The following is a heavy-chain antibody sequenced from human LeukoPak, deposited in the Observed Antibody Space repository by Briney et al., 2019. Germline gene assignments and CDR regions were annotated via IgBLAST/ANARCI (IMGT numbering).Heavy chain of an antibody. CDR2: MNPNSGNT. J-gene: IGHJ4*02. D-gene: IGHD4-17*01. CDR1: GYTFTSYD. V-gene: IGHV1-8*03. Sequence: ASVKVSCKASGYTFTSYDINWVRQATGQGLEWMGWMNPNSGNTGYAQKFQGRVTITRNTSISTAYMELSSLRAEDTAVYYCAKEDDYGDYGDYWGQGTLVTVSS. CDR3: AKEDDYGDYGDY.